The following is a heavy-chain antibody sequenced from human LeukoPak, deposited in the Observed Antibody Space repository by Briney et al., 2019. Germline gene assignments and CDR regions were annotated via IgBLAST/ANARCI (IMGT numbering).Heavy chain of an antibody. J-gene: IGHJ4*02. CDR1: DFTVSSNY. CDR3: ARVHPQSGYFDY. CDR2: IYSGGST. V-gene: IGHV3-53*01. Sequence: GGSLRLSCAASDFTVSSNYMSWVRQAPGKGLEWVSGIYSGGSTYYADSVKGRFTISRDNSKNTLYFQMNSLRAEDTAVYYCARVHPQSGYFDYWGQGTLVTVSS.